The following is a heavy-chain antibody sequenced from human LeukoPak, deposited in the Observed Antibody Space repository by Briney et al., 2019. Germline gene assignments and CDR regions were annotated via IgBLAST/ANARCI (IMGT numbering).Heavy chain of an antibody. CDR2: ITSDGSST. D-gene: IGHD2/OR15-2a*01. CDR3: ARLKSEELDF. J-gene: IGHJ4*02. CDR1: GFTFSTYW. Sequence: AGGSLRLSCAASGFTFSTYWMHWVRQAPGKGLVWVSCITSDGSSTYYADSVRGRFTISRDNAKNTLFLQMNGLRAEDTAVYYCARLKSEELDFWGQGTLVTVSS. V-gene: IGHV3-74*01.